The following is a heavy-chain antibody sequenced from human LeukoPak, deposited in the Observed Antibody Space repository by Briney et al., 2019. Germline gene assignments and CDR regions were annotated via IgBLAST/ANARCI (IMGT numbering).Heavy chain of an antibody. J-gene: IGHJ4*02. V-gene: IGHV1-2*02. CDR3: ARVRYRLAETYIDY. CDR2: INPNSGDT. CDR1: GYIFTVYY. D-gene: IGHD3-16*01. Sequence: ASVKVSRKASGYIFTVYYMHWVRQAPGQGLEWMGWINPNSGDTNYAQKFQGRVTMTRDTSISTAYMELSRLKSDDTAVYYCARVRYRLAETYIDYWGQGTLVTVSS.